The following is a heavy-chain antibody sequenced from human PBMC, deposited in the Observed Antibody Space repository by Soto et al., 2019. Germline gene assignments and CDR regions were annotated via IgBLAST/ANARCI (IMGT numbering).Heavy chain of an antibody. D-gene: IGHD3-16*01. CDR2: ISYSGDRQ. V-gene: IGHV3-30*01. CDR1: GFTFADYA. CDR3: ARTPAAMITDRYNWFDS. J-gene: IGHJ5*01. Sequence: PGGSLRLSCVASGFTFADYAMHWVRRIPGKGLEWVAVISYSGDRQYYAESVKGRFTISRDNSKKTLYLQMFSLTSEDSAVFYCARTPAAMITDRYNWFDSWGPGTQVPVSS.